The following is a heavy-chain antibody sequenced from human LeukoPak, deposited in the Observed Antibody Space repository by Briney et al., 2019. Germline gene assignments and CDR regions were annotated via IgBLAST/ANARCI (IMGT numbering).Heavy chain of an antibody. D-gene: IGHD2-2*01. CDR1: GGSISSGGYY. CDR3: ARDTSYQLPPVGF. V-gene: IGHV4-31*03. CDR2: IYYSGST. Sequence: SQTLSLTCTVSGGSISSGGYYWSWIRQHPGKGLEWIGYIYYSGSTYYNPSLKSRVTISVDTSKNQFSLKLSSVTAADTAVYYCARDTSYQLPPVGFWGQGTLVTVSS. J-gene: IGHJ4*02.